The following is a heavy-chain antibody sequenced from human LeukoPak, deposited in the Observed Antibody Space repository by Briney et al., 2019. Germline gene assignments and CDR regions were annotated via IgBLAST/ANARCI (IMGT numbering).Heavy chain of an antibody. V-gene: IGHV3-23*01. Sequence: GGSLRLSCAASGFTFSSYAMSWVRQAPGKGLEWVSVISGSGGSTYYADSVKGRFTISRDNSKNTLYLQMNSLRAEDTAVYYCAKDGSSGWYTNAFDIWGQGTMVTVSS. CDR2: ISGSGGST. D-gene: IGHD6-19*01. CDR3: AKDGSSGWYTNAFDI. J-gene: IGHJ3*02. CDR1: GFTFSSYA.